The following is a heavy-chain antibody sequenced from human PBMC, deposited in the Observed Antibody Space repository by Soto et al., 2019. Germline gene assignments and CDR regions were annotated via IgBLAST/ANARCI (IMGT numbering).Heavy chain of an antibody. CDR2: INPNSGGT. V-gene: IGHV1-2*04. J-gene: IGHJ4*02. CDR1: GDTFTGYY. CDR3: AREIVVARGASYFDY. Sequence: GASVKVSCKASGDTFTGYYMHCVRQAPGQGLEWMGWINPNSGGTNYAQKFQGWVTMTRDTSISTAYMELNSLRAEDTAVYYCAREIVVARGASYFDYWGPGTLVTVSS. D-gene: IGHD2-2*01.